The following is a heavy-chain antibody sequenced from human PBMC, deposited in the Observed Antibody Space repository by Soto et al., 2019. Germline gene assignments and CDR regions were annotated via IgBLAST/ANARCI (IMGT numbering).Heavy chain of an antibody. CDR2: IKQNGGEE. J-gene: IGHJ4*02. V-gene: IGHV3-7*01. Sequence: EVRLVESGGGLVQPGGSLRLSCAASGFTFTSYWMSWVRQAPGKGLEWVASIKQNGGEEYYVDSVKGRFTSSRDNAKNSLYLEMNSLRADDRAVYYCASSSDTGYIFDFWGQGTLVTVSS. CDR1: GFTFTSYW. D-gene: IGHD3-9*01. CDR3: ASSSDTGYIFDF.